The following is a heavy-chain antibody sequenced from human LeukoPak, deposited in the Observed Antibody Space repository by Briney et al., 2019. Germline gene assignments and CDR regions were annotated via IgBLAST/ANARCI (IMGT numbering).Heavy chain of an antibody. D-gene: IGHD1-26*01. J-gene: IGHJ4*02. Sequence: ASVKVSCKASGYTFTGYYMHWVRQAPGQGLEWMGWINPNSGDTNYAQKFQGRVTMTRDTSISTAYMELSGLRSDDTAVYYCARLYSGTYYYFDYWGQGTLVTVSS. CDR1: GYTFTGYY. CDR3: ARLYSGTYYYFDY. CDR2: INPNSGDT. V-gene: IGHV1-2*02.